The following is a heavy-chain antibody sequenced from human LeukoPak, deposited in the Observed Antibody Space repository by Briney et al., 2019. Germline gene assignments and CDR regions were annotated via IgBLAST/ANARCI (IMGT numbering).Heavy chain of an antibody. D-gene: IGHD3-3*01. CDR3: AREGDFWSGYYFDY. V-gene: IGHV3-33*01. CDR1: GFTFSSYG. J-gene: IGHJ4*02. CDR2: IWYDGSNK. Sequence: GGSLRLSCAASGFTFSSYGMHWVRQAPGKGLEWVAVIWYDGSNKYYADSVKGRFTISRDNSKNTPYLQMNSLRAEDTAVYYCAREGDFWSGYYFDYWGQGTLVTVSS.